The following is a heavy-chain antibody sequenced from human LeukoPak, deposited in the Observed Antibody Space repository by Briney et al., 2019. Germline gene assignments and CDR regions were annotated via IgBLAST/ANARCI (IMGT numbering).Heavy chain of an antibody. V-gene: IGHV4-39*01. J-gene: IGHJ4*02. Sequence: SETLSLTCTVSGGSISSSSYYWGWIRQPPGKGLEWIGSIYYSGTTYYNPAPKRRVTISVATSKDQFSLKLRSVTAADTAVYYCARALRRAAMVEVDYWGQGTLVTVSS. CDR3: ARALRRAAMVEVDY. D-gene: IGHD5-18*01. CDR2: IYYSGTT. CDR1: GGSISSSSYY.